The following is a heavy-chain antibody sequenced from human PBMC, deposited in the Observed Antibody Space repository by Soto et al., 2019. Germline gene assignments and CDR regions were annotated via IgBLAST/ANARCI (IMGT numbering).Heavy chain of an antibody. J-gene: IGHJ6*02. V-gene: IGHV1-69*12. CDR2: IIPIFCTA. D-gene: IGHD3-22*01. CDR3: ARRAYYYDSSGYDDYYYYGMDV. CDR1: GGTFSSYA. Sequence: QVQLVQSGAEVKKPGSSVKVSCKASGGTFSSYAISWVRQTPGQGLEWMGGIIPIFCTANYAQKFQGRVTITVDESTSTAYMELISLRSDDTAVYYCARRAYYYDSSGYDDYYYYGMDVWCQGTTVTVSS.